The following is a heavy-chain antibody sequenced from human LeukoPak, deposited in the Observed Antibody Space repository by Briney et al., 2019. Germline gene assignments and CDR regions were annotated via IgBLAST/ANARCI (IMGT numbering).Heavy chain of an antibody. CDR2: ISGSGSST. CDR3: AKGRTPDY. J-gene: IGHJ4*02. CDR1: GFTFSSYA. Sequence: PGGSLRLSCAGSGFTFSSYAMSWVRQAPGKGLEWVSGISGSGSSTHYADSVKGRFTISRDNSKSTLYLQMSSLRDEDTAVYYCAKGRTPDYWGQGTLVTVSS. D-gene: IGHD2-15*01. V-gene: IGHV3-23*01.